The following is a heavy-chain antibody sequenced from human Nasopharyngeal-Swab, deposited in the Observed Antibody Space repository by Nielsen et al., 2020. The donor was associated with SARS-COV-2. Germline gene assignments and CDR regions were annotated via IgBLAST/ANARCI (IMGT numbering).Heavy chain of an antibody. CDR2: IIPIFGTA. V-gene: IGHV1-69*01. Sequence: WVRQAPGQGLEWMGGIIPIFGTANYAQKFQGRVTITADESTSTAYMELSSLRSEDTAVYYCARDPADCSDGSCEARWGQGTLVTVSS. J-gene: IGHJ4*02. D-gene: IGHD2-15*01. CDR3: ARDPADCSDGSCEAR.